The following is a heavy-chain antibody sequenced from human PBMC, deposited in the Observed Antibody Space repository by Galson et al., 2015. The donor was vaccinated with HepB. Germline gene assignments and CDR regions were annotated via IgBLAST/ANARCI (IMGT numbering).Heavy chain of an antibody. J-gene: IGHJ4*02. V-gene: IGHV1-46*01. CDR2: FNPSTGVT. CDR1: GYTFTSYY. D-gene: IGHD4-17*01. CDR3: VRSFTVTTGWDY. Sequence: SVKVSCKASGYTFTSYYIQWVRQAPGQGLEWMGAFNPSTGVTTDAQKFQDRVTMTRDTSTRTVYMELSSLISEDTAMYYCVRSFTVTTGWDYWGQGTLVSVSS.